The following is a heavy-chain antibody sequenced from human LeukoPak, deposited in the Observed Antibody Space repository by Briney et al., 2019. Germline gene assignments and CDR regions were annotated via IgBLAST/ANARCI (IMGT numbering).Heavy chain of an antibody. V-gene: IGHV1-18*01. CDR2: ISAYNGNT. Sequence: ASVKVSCKASGYTFTSYGISWVRQAPGQGLERMGWISAYNGNTNYAQKLQGRVTMTRDTSTSTVYMELSSLRSEDTAVYYCARDLGAGSGWYGDWGQGTLVTVSS. CDR1: GYTFTSYG. D-gene: IGHD6-19*01. J-gene: IGHJ4*02. CDR3: ARDLGAGSGWYGD.